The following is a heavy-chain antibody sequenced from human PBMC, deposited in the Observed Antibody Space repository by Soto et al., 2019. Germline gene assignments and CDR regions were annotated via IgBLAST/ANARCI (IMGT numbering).Heavy chain of an antibody. CDR2: INQDGSEK. V-gene: IGHV3-7*05. Sequence: GGSLRLSCAASGFTFSRYWMSWVRQAPGKVLEWVANINQDGSEKHNADFVKGRFTISRDKAKNSLYLQMNNLRAEDTAVYYCARQGQVPYFALWAQGTLVTGSS. J-gene: IGHJ4*02. CDR1: GFTFSRYW. CDR3: ARQGQVPYFAL.